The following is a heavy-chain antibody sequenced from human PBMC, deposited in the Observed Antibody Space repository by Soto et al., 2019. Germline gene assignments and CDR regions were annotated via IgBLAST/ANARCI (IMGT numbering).Heavy chain of an antibody. D-gene: IGHD6-13*01. CDR1: GFTFSNYW. V-gene: IGHV3-74*01. Sequence: GGSLRLSCVASGFTFSNYWMHWVRQAPGKGLVWVSRISSDGTTTTYADSVKGRFTISRDDAKNTVYLQMNSLRAEDTAVYYCAKPAAGFDYWGQGSVVTVSS. J-gene: IGHJ4*02. CDR2: ISSDGTTT. CDR3: AKPAAGFDY.